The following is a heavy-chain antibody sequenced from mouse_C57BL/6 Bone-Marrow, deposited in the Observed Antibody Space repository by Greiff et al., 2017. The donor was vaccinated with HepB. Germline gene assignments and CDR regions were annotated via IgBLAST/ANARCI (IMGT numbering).Heavy chain of an antibody. CDR3: ARDSRAWFAY. CDR1: GFTFSSYA. J-gene: IGHJ3*01. CDR2: ISDSGSYT. V-gene: IGHV5-4*01. Sequence: EVKLVESGGGLVKPGGSLKLSCAASGFTFSSYAMSWVRQTPEKRLEWVATISDSGSYTYYPDNVKGRFTISRDNAKNNLYLQMSHLKSEDTAMYYCARDSRAWFAYWGQGTLVTVSA. D-gene: IGHD1-1*01.